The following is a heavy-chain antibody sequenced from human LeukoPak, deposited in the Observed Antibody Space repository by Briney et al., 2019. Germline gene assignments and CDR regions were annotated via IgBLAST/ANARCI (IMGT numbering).Heavy chain of an antibody. CDR1: GFTFSTYS. D-gene: IGHD5-12*01. V-gene: IGHV3-48*02. CDR3: ARDRGGGYDFDY. Sequence: GGSLRLSCAASGFTFSTYSMNWVRQAPGKGQEWVSYISSGSSTIYYADSVKGRFTISRDNAKNSLYLQMNSLRDEDTAVYSCARDRGGGYDFDYWGQGTLVTVSS. CDR2: ISSGSSTI. J-gene: IGHJ4*02.